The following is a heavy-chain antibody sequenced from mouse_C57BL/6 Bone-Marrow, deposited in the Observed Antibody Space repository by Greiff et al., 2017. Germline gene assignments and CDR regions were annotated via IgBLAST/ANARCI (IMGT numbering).Heavy chain of an antibody. CDR3: ARAGPLGRSVDY. CDR2: IYPTSGRT. J-gene: IGHJ2*01. D-gene: IGHD4-1*01. CDR1: GYTFTSYW. V-gene: IGHV1-55*01. Sequence: VQLQQPGAELVKPGASVKMSCKASGYTFTSYWITWVQQRPGQGLEWIGDIYPTSGRTNYNEKFKCKAILTVDTSANTAYMQLSSLTSEDSAVFYCARAGPLGRSVDYWGQGTTLTVSS.